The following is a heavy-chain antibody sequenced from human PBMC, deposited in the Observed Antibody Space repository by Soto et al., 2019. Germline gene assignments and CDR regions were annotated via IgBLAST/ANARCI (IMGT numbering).Heavy chain of an antibody. V-gene: IGHV3-23*01. J-gene: IGHJ6*02. CDR3: AKRLPDLVWYFGMEV. CDR2: ISGDGGTT. D-gene: IGHD6-13*01. Sequence: EVQLLESGGGLVQPGGSLRLSCAASGFTFRNFAMTWVRLAPGKGLEWVSVISGDGGTTFYADSVKGRFTISRDNSKNTVYLQMNSLRAEDTAVYHCAKRLPDLVWYFGMEVWGQGTTVTVSS. CDR1: GFTFRNFA.